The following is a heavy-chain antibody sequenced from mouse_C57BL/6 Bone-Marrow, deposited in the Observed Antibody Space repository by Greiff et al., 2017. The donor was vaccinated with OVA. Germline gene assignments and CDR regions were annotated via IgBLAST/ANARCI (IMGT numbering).Heavy chain of an antibody. J-gene: IGHJ3*01. CDR3: AREYFAY. CDR1: GFTFSDYG. D-gene: IGHD5-2*01. V-gene: IGHV5-17*01. Sequence: EVQLVESGGGLVKPGGSLKLSCAASGFTFSDYGMHWVRQAPEKGLEWVAYISSGSSTIYYADTLKGRFTISRDNAKNTLFLQMTSLRSEDTAMYYCAREYFAYWGRGNLVTVSA. CDR2: ISSGSSTI.